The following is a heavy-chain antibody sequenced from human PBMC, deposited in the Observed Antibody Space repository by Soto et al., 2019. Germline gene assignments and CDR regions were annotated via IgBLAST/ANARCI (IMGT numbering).Heavy chain of an antibody. J-gene: IGHJ6*02. D-gene: IGHD3-16*02. CDR1: EFTFSNYW. CDR2: INGDGSNT. Sequence: GGSLSLCCAASEFTFSNYWFHWVRQTPGKGLMWVSRINGDGSNTFYADSVKGRFTISRDNAKNTLYLQMNSLRAEDTALYYCARGYRWGMDVWGQGTTVTVSS. V-gene: IGHV3-74*01. CDR3: ARGYRWGMDV.